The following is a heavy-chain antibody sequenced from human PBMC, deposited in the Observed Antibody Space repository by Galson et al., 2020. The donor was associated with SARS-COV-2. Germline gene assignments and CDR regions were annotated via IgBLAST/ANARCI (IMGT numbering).Heavy chain of an antibody. CDR3: ARGDMGNDYFDY. J-gene: IGHJ4*02. V-gene: IGHV3-74*01. Sequence: GGSLRLSCAASGFTFSSYWMHWARQAPGKGLVWVSRISSQGSSTSHADSVKGRFTISGDNAKNTLYLQMNSLRAEDTAVYYCARGDMGNDYFDYWGQGTLVTVSS. CDR1: GFTFSSYW. D-gene: IGHD7-27*01. CDR2: ISSQGSST.